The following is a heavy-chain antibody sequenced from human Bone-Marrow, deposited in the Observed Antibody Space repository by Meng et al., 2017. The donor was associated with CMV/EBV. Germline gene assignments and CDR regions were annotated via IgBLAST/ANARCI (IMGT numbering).Heavy chain of an antibody. J-gene: IGHJ3*02. CDR3: ARDYYYDSSGYYDTFDI. CDR2: ISAYNGNT. Sequence: YTFPSFGISWVRQAPGQGLEWMGWISAYNGNTNYAQKLQGRVTMTTATSTSTAYMELRSLRSDDTAVYYCARDYYYDSSGYYDTFDIWGQGTMVTVSS. V-gene: IGHV1-18*01. CDR1: YTFPSFG. D-gene: IGHD3-22*01.